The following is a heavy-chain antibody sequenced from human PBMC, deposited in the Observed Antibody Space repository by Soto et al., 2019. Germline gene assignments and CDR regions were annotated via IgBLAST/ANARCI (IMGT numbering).Heavy chain of an antibody. Sequence: AETLSLTYAVSGGSISSRNWWSWVREPPGKGLEWIGEIYHSGSLNYDASLKSRVTISVDKSKNQFSLKLSSVPAADTAVYYCARARPVLDNSGYYGSYGMDVWGQGTTVTVSS. CDR3: ARARPVLDNSGYYGSYGMDV. CDR2: IYHSGSL. D-gene: IGHD3-22*01. J-gene: IGHJ6*02. CDR1: GGSISSRNW. V-gene: IGHV4-4*02.